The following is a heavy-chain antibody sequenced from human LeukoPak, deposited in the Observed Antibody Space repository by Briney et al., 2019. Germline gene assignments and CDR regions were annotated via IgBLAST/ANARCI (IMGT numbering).Heavy chain of an antibody. J-gene: IGHJ6*03. CDR2: IYYSGTT. CDR1: GGSISSGGYS. Sequence: PSETLSLTCAVSGGSISSGGYSWTWIRQPPGKGLECIGHIYYSGTTYYNPSLKSRVTIPLDTSKNQFSLRLTSVTAADTAVYYCARGSSSWLDYYIDVWAKGTTVTVSS. V-gene: IGHV4-30-4*07. CDR3: ARGSSSWLDYYIDV. D-gene: IGHD6-13*01.